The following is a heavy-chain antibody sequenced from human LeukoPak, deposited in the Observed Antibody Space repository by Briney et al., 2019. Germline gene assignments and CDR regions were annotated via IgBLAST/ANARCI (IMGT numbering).Heavy chain of an antibody. D-gene: IGHD5-18*01. V-gene: IGHV4-61*02. CDR1: GGSISSGSYY. Sequence: PPETLSLTCTVSGGSISSGSYYWSWIRQPAGKGLEWIGRIYTSGSTNYNPSLKSRVTISVDTSKNQFSLKLSSVTAADTAVYYCARSGYSYDSAVYWNFDLWGRGTLVTVSS. J-gene: IGHJ2*01. CDR2: IYTSGST. CDR3: ARSGYSYDSAVYWNFDL.